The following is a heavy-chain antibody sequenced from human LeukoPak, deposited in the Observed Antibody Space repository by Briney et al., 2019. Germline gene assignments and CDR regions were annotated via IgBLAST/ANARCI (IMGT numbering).Heavy chain of an antibody. CDR2: MNPNSGNT. CDR3: ASVPSSSRGWFDP. CDR1: GYTFTSYD. V-gene: IGHV1-8*03. J-gene: IGHJ5*02. Sequence: ASVKVSCKASGYTFTSYDINWVRQATGQGLEWMGWMNPNSGNTGYAQKFQGRVTITRNTSISTAYMELSSLRSEDTAVYYCASVPSSSRGWFDPWGQGTLVTVSS. D-gene: IGHD6-6*01.